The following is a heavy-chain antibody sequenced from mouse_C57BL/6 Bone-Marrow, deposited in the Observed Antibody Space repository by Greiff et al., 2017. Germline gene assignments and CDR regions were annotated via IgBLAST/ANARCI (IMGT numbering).Heavy chain of an antibody. CDR3: TRWGGSSYWYCDD. CDR1: GYTFTDYY. CDR2: INPYNGGT. Sequence: EVQLQQSGPVLVKPGASVKMSCKASGYTFTDYYMNWVKQSHGKSLEWIGVINPYNGGTSYNQKFKGKATLTVDKSSSTDYLELNSLTSEDSAVYCCTRWGGSSYWYCDDWGTGTTVTVSS. V-gene: IGHV1-19*01. J-gene: IGHJ1*03. D-gene: IGHD1-1*01.